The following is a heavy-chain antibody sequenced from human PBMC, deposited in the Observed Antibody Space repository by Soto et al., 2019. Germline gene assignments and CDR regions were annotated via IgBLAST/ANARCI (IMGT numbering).Heavy chain of an antibody. Sequence: QVQLEQSGAEVKKPGSSVKVSCKASGGTFSTSAISWVRQAPGHGLEWMGGIMPIFRTPDYAQKFQGRVTINADESTSTAYMELSGLRSEDTAVYYCARDKDRQQLGVNYYYMLDVWGQGTTVTVSS. CDR3: ARDKDRQQLGVNYYYMLDV. J-gene: IGHJ6*02. CDR1: GGTFSTSA. V-gene: IGHV1-69*13. D-gene: IGHD3-16*02. CDR2: IMPIFRTP.